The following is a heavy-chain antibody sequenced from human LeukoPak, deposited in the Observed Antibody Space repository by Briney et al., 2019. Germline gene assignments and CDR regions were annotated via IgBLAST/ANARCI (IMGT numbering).Heavy chain of an antibody. CDR1: GFTLHSYN. V-gene: IGHV3-30-3*01. CDR3: ARDRVHIWLYVGTFDT. Sequence: SGGSLRLSCAASGFTLHSYNMFWVRQTPGNGLEWVAVFSYDGNHIDYSASVRGRFTISRDLSKNTLYLQMNSVRDEDTAIYYCARDRVHIWLYVGTFDTWGQGTLVTVS. D-gene: IGHD1-1*01. CDR2: FSYDGNHI. J-gene: IGHJ4*02.